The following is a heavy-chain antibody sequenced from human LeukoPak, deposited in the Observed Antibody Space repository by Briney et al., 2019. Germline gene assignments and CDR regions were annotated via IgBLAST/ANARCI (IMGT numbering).Heavy chain of an antibody. D-gene: IGHD4-17*01. J-gene: IGHJ4*02. CDR1: GGTFSSYA. V-gene: IGHV1-69*04. CDR3: ARASSAEYGDLKDFDY. Sequence: SVKVSCKASGGTFSSYAISWVRQAPGQGLEWMGRIIPILGIANYAQKFQGRVTITADKSTSTAYMELSSLRSEDTAVYYCARASSAEYGDLKDFDYWGQGTLVTVSS. CDR2: IIPILGIA.